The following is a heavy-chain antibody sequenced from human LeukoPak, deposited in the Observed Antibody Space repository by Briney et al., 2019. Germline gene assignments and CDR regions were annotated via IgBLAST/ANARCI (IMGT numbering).Heavy chain of an antibody. CDR3: ARTKNYYFDY. D-gene: IGHD2-8*01. V-gene: IGHV4-4*07. Sequence: SETLSLTCTVSGGSITSYYWSWIRQPAGKGLDWIGRIYTSGSTNYSPSLKSRVTMSVDTSKNQFSLKLSSVTAADTAVYYCARTKNYYFDYWGQGTLVTVSS. CDR2: IYTSGST. CDR1: GGSITSYY. J-gene: IGHJ4*02.